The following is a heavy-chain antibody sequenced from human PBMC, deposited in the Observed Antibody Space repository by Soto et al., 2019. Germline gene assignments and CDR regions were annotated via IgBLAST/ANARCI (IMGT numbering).Heavy chain of an antibody. D-gene: IGHD2-2*01. Sequence: QVQLVESGGGVVQPGRSLRLSCAASGFTFSSYGMHWVRQAPGKGLEWVAGIWYDGSNKYYADTVKGRFTISRDNSKNTLYLQMNSLRAEETAVYYCARDGIVLVRAARPYYCYSYGMDVWGQGTTVTVSS. CDR2: IWYDGSNK. V-gene: IGHV3-33*01. J-gene: IGHJ6*02. CDR3: ARDGIVLVRAARPYYCYSYGMDV. CDR1: GFTFSSYG.